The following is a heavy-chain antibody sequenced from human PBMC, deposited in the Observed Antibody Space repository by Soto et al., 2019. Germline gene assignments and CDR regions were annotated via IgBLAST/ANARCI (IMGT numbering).Heavy chain of an antibody. CDR2: IYSGGST. CDR3: ARDSRRELRDYYYYMDV. Sequence: PGGSLRLSCAASGFTVSSNYMSWVRQAPGKGLEWVSVIYSGGSTYYADSVKGRFTISRDNSKNTLYLQMNSLRAEDTAVYYCARDSRRELRDYYYYMDVWGKGTTVTVSS. V-gene: IGHV3-66*01. J-gene: IGHJ6*03. D-gene: IGHD1-7*01. CDR1: GFTVSSNY.